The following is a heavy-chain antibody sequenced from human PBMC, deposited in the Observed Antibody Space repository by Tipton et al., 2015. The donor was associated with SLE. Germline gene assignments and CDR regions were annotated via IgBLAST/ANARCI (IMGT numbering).Heavy chain of an antibody. D-gene: IGHD3-16*01. CDR1: GFTFSIYL. Sequence: SLRLSCAASGFTFSIYLMHWVRQAPGKGLEWVAVISYDEGNKFYADSVKGRFTISRDNSKNTLYLQMNSLRAEDTAVYYCARALGDRGYYYGMDVWGQGTTVPVSS. CDR2: ISYDEGNK. CDR3: ARALGDRGYYYGMDV. J-gene: IGHJ6*02. V-gene: IGHV3-30*04.